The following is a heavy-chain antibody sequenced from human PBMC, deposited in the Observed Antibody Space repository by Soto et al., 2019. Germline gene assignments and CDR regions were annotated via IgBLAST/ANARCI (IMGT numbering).Heavy chain of an antibody. Sequence: QVHLVQSGGEVKKPWASVKVSCKASGYRFTSSGVSWVRQAPGQGLEWMGWISAYNGYTLYAQKFKGRVTMSTDTSTSTAYIELGSLRSDDTAVYYCATDPYCGSAPGCSALHAWRQGTSVTVSS. CDR1: GYRFTSSG. D-gene: IGHD2-21*01. J-gene: IGHJ6*02. CDR2: ISAYNGYT. V-gene: IGHV1-18*04. CDR3: ATDPYCGSAPGCSALHA.